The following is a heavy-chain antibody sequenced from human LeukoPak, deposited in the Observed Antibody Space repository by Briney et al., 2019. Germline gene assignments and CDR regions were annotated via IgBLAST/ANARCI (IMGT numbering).Heavy chain of an antibody. V-gene: IGHV4-4*02. D-gene: IGHD5-18*01. CDR1: GGSLSSNNW. Sequence: SESLSLTCAVSGGSLSSNNWWIWVRQSPGKGLEGIGEIYHDGSTNYNPSLKSRVTISMDKSKNPLSLKLNFVTAADTAVYYCARDRGGYTYSHDYWGQGTLVTVSS. CDR2: IYHDGST. CDR3: ARDRGGYTYSHDY. J-gene: IGHJ4*02.